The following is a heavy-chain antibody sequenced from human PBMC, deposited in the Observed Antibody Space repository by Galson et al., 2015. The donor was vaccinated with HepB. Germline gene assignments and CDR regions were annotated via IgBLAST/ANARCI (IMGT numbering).Heavy chain of an antibody. CDR1: GFTFSSYG. V-gene: IGHV3-30*18. Sequence: SLRLSCAASGFTFSSYGMHWVRQAPGKGLEWVAVISYDGSNKYYADSVKGRFTISRDNSKNTLYLQMNSLRAEDTAVYYCAKDPENFDLWGRGTLVTVSS. J-gene: IGHJ2*01. D-gene: IGHD1-14*01. CDR2: ISYDGSNK. CDR3: AKDPENFDL.